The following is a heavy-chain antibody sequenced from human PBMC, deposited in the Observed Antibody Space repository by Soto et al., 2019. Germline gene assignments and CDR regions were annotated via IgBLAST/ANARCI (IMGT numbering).Heavy chain of an antibody. CDR2: INHSGST. Sequence: PSETLSLTCAVYGGSFSGYYWSWIRQPPGKGLEWIGEINHSGSTNYNPSLKSRVTISVDTSKNQFSLKLSSVTAADTAVYYCARGESSSSVNGWFDPWGQGTLVTAPQ. D-gene: IGHD6-13*01. J-gene: IGHJ5*02. V-gene: IGHV4-34*01. CDR1: GGSFSGYY. CDR3: ARGESSSSVNGWFDP.